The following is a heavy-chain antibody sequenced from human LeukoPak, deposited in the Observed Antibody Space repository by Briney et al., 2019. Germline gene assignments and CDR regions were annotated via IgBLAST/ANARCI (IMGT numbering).Heavy chain of an antibody. V-gene: IGHV4-59*01. D-gene: IGHD3-10*01. CDR3: ASQKIYYGSGSYFNFDY. CDR1: GGSISEYY. CDR2: IHYSGST. Sequence: TSETLSLTCTVSGGSISEYYWSWIRQPPEKGLEWIGYIHYSGSTTYNPSLKSRVTISVDTSKNQFSLKLASVTAADTAVYYCASQKIYYGSGSYFNFDYWGQGTLVTVSS. J-gene: IGHJ4*02.